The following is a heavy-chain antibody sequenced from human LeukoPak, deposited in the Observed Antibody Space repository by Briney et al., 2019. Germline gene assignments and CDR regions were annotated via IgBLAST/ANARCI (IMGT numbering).Heavy chain of an antibody. Sequence: SETLSLTCAVYGGSFSGYYWSWIRQPPGEGLEWIGETNHSGSTNYNPSLKSRVTISVDTSKNQFSLKLSSVTAADTAVYYCARDLIGGNFLRGQGTLVTVSS. J-gene: IGHJ4*02. CDR3: ARDLIGGNFL. CDR2: TNHSGST. V-gene: IGHV4-34*01. CDR1: GGSFSGYY. D-gene: IGHD4-23*01.